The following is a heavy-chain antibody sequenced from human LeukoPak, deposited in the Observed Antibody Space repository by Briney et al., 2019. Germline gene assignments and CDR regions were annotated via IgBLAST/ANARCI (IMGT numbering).Heavy chain of an antibody. J-gene: IGHJ4*02. V-gene: IGHV3-23*01. CDR3: AKKTPGNYPYDY. Sequence: GGSLRLSCAASGFTFDVSAMNWVRRALGKGLEWVSASGNAGDTYYADSVKGRFTISRDNSKKMLFLQMTSLRAEDTAVYYCAKKTPGNYPYDYWGQGTRVPVSP. D-gene: IGHD3-22*01. CDR2: SGNAGDT. CDR1: GFTFDVSA.